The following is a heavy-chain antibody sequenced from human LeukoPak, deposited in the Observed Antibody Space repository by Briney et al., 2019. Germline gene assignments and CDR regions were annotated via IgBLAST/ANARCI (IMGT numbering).Heavy chain of an antibody. J-gene: IGHJ4*02. CDR1: GGSISTNYYY. Sequence: SETLSLTCTVSGGSISTNYYYWDWIRQPPGKGLEWIGSIYYSGNTYYNPSLKSRVTISVDTSKNQFSLKLSSATAADTAVYYCARHAVEWEPTNFDYWGQGTLVTVSS. D-gene: IGHD1-26*01. CDR3: ARHAVEWEPTNFDY. V-gene: IGHV4-39*01. CDR2: IYYSGNT.